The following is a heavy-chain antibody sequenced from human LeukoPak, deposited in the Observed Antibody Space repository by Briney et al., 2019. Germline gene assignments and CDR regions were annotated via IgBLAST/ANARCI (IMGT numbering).Heavy chain of an antibody. J-gene: IGHJ4*02. V-gene: IGHV3-30*18. Sequence: GGSLRLSCAASGFTFNNYGMHWVRQAPGKGLEWVAVISYDGRNIHYPDSVKGRFTISRDISTDTLWLQMDSLRTEDTVVYYCAKGPLRGTAAAIDYWGQGTLVTVSS. D-gene: IGHD2-2*01. CDR3: AKGPLRGTAAAIDY. CDR2: ISYDGRNI. CDR1: GFTFNNYG.